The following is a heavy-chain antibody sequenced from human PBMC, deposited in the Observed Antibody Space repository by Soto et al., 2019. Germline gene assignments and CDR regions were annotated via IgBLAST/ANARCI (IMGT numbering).Heavy chain of an antibody. CDR2: ISWNSGSI. V-gene: IGHV3-9*01. CDR3: AKDTYYYGSGSYSFDY. J-gene: IGHJ4*02. Sequence: TGGSLRLSCAASGFTFDDYAMHWVRQAPGKGLEWVSGISWNSGSIGYADSVKGRFTISRDNAKNSLYLQMNSLRAEDTALYYCAKDTYYYGSGSYSFDYWGQGTLVTVSS. CDR1: GFTFDDYA. D-gene: IGHD3-10*01.